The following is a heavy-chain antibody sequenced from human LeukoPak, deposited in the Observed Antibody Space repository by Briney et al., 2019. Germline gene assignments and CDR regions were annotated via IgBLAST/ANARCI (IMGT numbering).Heavy chain of an antibody. V-gene: IGHV3-74*01. J-gene: IGHJ4*02. Sequence: GGSLRLSCAASGFTFSSYWMHWVRQAPGKGLVWVSRINSDGSSISYADSVKGRFTISRDNAKNTLYLQMNSLRAEDAAVYYCARAHYSLANSFDSWGQGTLVTV. D-gene: IGHD1-26*01. CDR1: GFTFSSYW. CDR3: ARAHYSLANSFDS. CDR2: INSDGSSI.